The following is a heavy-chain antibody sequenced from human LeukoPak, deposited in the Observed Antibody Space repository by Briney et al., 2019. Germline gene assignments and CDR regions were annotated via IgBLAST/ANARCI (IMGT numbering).Heavy chain of an antibody. V-gene: IGHV4-30-4*01. J-gene: IGHJ4*02. D-gene: IGHD1-1*01. CDR2: IYHSGRT. CDR1: GGSVSSGDYW. CDR3: ARNTRTGTTQFDF. Sequence: PSQTLSLTCTVSGGSVSSGDYWWSWIRQPPGKGLEWLGYIYHSGRTYYNPSLKSRLTISGDTSKNQFSLRLTSVTAADTAVYYCARNTRTGTTQFDFWGQGTLVTVSS.